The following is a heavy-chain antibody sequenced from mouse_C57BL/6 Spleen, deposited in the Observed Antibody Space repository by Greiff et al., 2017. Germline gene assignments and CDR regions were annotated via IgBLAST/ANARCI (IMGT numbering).Heavy chain of an antibody. CDR2: IDPSDSYT. V-gene: IGHV1-69*01. Sequence: QVQLQQPGAELVMPGASVKLSCKASGYTFTSYWMHWVKQRPGQGLEWIGEIDPSDSYTNYNQKFKGKSTLTVDKSSSTAYMQLSSLTSEDSAVYYCARATGRGAMDYWGQGTSVTASS. CDR3: ARATGRGAMDY. J-gene: IGHJ4*01. CDR1: GYTFTSYW. D-gene: IGHD4-1*01.